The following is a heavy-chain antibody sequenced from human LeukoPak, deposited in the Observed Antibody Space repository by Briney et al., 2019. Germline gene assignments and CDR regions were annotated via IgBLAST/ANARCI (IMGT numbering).Heavy chain of an antibody. J-gene: IGHJ3*02. V-gene: IGHV1-3*01. D-gene: IGHD1-1*01. CDR2: INAGNGNT. Sequence: GASVKVSCKASGYTFTSYAMHWVRQAPGQGLEWMGWINAGNGNTKYSQKFQGRVTITRDTSANTAYMELSSLRSEDTAVYYCAREYDISPGAFDIWGQGTMVTVSS. CDR1: GYTFTSYA. CDR3: AREYDISPGAFDI.